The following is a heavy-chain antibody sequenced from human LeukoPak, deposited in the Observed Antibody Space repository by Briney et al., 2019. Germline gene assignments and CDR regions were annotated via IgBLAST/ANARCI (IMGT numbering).Heavy chain of an antibody. CDR1: GFTFSRYE. Sequence: PGGSLRLSCAASGFTFSRYEMNWVRQAPGKGLEWVSTIRSSGDTTYNADSVKGRVTISRDKSKNTLYLEVNSLRVEDTAIFYCLYGRELDDGVFDSWGEGATVTVSS. J-gene: IGHJ4*02. CDR2: IRSSGDTT. V-gene: IGHV3-48*03. D-gene: IGHD2-8*01. CDR3: LYGRELDDGVFDS.